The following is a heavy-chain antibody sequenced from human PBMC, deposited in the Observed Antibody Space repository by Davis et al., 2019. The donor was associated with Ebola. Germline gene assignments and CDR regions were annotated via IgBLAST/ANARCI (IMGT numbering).Heavy chain of an antibody. J-gene: IGHJ3*02. V-gene: IGHV3-23*01. CDR2: ISGSGGST. Sequence: GESLKISCAASGFTFSSYAMSWVRQAPGKGLEWVSAISGSGGSTYYADSVKGRFTISRDNSKNTLYLQMNSLGAEDTAVYYCAKVLSGGWSYRSGSAFDIWGQGTMVTVSS. CDR1: GFTFSSYA. D-gene: IGHD6-19*01. CDR3: AKVLSGGWSYRSGSAFDI.